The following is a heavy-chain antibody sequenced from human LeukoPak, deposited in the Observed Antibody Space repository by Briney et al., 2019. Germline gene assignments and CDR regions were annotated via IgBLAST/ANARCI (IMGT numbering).Heavy chain of an antibody. CDR2: ISGSGGST. J-gene: IGHJ4*02. CDR1: GFTFSSYA. D-gene: IGHD3-10*01. V-gene: IGHV3-23*01. CDR3: ARDQRVPGILAY. Sequence: GGSLRLSCAASGFTFSSYAMSWVRQAPGKGLEWVSAISGSGGSTYYADSVKGRFTISRDNAKNSLYLQMNSLRAEDTAVYYCARDQRVPGILAYWGQGTLVTVSS.